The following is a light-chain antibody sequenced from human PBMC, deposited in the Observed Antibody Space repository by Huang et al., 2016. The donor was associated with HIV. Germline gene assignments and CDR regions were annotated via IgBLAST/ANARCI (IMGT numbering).Light chain of an antibody. CDR2: GAS. CDR3: QQYNNWPLT. CDR1: QSVSSS. J-gene: IGKJ4*01. Sequence: EIVMTQSPGTLSVSPGERATLSCRASQSVSSSLAWYQQKPGQAPRLLIYGASTSATGIPTRFSGSGSGTEFTLTISSLQSEDFAVYYCQQYNNWPLTFGGGTKVEI. V-gene: IGKV3-15*01.